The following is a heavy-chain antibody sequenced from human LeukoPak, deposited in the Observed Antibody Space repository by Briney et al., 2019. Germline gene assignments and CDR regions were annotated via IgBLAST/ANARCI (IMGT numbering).Heavy chain of an antibody. CDR3: ARMVRGVIPESYGMDV. J-gene: IGHJ6*02. CDR2: INPNSGGT. D-gene: IGHD3-10*01. V-gene: IGHV1-2*02. CDR1: GHIFTGYY. Sequence: ASVKVSCKASGHIFTGYYMHWVRQAPGQGLEWMGWINPNSGGTNYAQKFQGRVTMTRDTSISTAYMELSRLRSDDTAVYYCARMVRGVIPESYGMDVWGQGTTVTVSS.